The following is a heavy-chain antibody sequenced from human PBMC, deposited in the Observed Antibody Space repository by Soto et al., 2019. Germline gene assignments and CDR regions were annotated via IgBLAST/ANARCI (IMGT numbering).Heavy chain of an antibody. J-gene: IGHJ6*02. CDR1: GYTFTGYY. Sequence: ASVKVSCKASGYTFTGYYMHWVRQAPGQGLEWMGWIKPNSGGTNYAQKFQGWVTITRDTSISKAYMELSRLRSDDTAVYYCARDGCSSTSCYGDSGMDVWGQGTTVTVSS. CDR2: IKPNSGGT. D-gene: IGHD2-2*01. V-gene: IGHV1-2*04. CDR3: ARDGCSSTSCYGDSGMDV.